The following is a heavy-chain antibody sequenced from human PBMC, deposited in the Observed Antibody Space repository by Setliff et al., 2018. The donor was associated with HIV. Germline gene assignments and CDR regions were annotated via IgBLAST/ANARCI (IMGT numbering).Heavy chain of an antibody. D-gene: IGHD2-15*01. Sequence: SLTCTVSDGSITTDNYFWGWIHQPPGKGLEWIGSIYYTGNTYSNSSPKSRVSMSVDTSKKQISLRLHSVTAADTAVYYCARHEGYLYDGSRYFGRFDPWGQGTLVTVSS. CDR3: ARHEGYLYDGSRYFGRFDP. CDR1: DGSITTDNYF. CDR2: IYYTGNT. V-gene: IGHV4-39*01. J-gene: IGHJ5*02.